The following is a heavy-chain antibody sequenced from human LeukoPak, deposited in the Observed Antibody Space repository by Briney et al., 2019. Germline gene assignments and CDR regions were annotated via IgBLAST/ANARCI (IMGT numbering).Heavy chain of an antibody. J-gene: IGHJ6*03. CDR2: INPSGGST. D-gene: IGHD2-15*01. V-gene: IGHV1-46*01. CDR1: GYTFTSYY. CDR3: ARASLGYCSGGSCYEYYYMDV. Sequence: ASVKVSCKASGYTFTSYYMHWVRQAPGQGLEWMGIINPSGGSTSYAQKFQGRVTMTRDMSTSTVYMELSSLRSEDTAVYYCARASLGYCSGGSCYEYYYMDVWGKGTTVTVSS.